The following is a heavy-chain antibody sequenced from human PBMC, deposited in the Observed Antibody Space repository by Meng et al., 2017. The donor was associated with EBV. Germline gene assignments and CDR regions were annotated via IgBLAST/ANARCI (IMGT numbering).Heavy chain of an antibody. CDR3: ARAEIAAAGRLDY. CDR1: GGTFSSYA. Sequence: QIHLLQSAAEVKKPGSSVKVSCKASGGTFSSYAISWVRQAPGQGLEWMGGIIPIFGTANYAQKFQGRVTITADKSTSTAYMELSSLRSEDTAVYYCARAEIAAAGRLDYWGQGTLVTVSS. J-gene: IGHJ4*02. D-gene: IGHD6-13*01. CDR2: IIPIFGTA. V-gene: IGHV1-69*14.